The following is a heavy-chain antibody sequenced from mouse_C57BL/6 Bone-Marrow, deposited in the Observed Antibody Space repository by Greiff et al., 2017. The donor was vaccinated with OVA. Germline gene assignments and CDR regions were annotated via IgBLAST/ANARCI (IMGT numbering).Heavy chain of an antibody. CDR1: GYTFTSYG. D-gene: IGHD2-2*01. V-gene: IGHV1-81*01. J-gene: IGHJ2*01. CDR2: IYPRSGNT. CDR3: AILYYGYGDFDY. Sequence: VQLQQSGAELARPGASVKLSCKASGYTFTSYGISWVKQRTGQGLEWIGEIYPRSGNTYYNEKFKGKATLTADKSSSTAYMELRSLTSEDSAVYFCAILYYGYGDFDYWGQGTTLTVSS.